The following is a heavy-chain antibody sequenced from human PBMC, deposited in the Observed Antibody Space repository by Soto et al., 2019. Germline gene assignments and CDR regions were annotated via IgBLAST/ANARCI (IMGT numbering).Heavy chain of an antibody. Sequence: EVQLLESGGGLVQPGGSLRLSCAASGFTFSSYAMSWVRQAPGKGLEWVSAISGSGGSTYSADSVKGRFTISRDISKNTLYLQMNSLRAEDTAVYYCAKDRGRSSDYFDYWGQGTLVTVSS. V-gene: IGHV3-23*01. CDR2: ISGSGGST. CDR3: AKDRGRSSDYFDY. J-gene: IGHJ4*02. CDR1: GFTFSSYA. D-gene: IGHD6-6*01.